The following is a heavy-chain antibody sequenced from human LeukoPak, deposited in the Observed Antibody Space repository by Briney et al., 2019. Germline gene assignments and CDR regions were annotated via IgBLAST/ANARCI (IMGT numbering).Heavy chain of an antibody. CDR1: GGSISSGDYY. V-gene: IGHV4-30-4*08. J-gene: IGHJ3*02. Sequence: SQTLSLTCTVSGGSISSGDYYWSWIRQPPGKGLEWIGYIYYSGSTYYNPSLKSRVTISVDTSKNQFSLKLSFVTAADTAVYYCARDTIAARPDAFDIWGQGTMVTVSS. CDR2: IYYSGST. D-gene: IGHD6-6*01. CDR3: ARDTIAARPDAFDI.